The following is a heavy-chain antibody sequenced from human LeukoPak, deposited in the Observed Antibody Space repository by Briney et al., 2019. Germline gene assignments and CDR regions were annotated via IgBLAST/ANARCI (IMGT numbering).Heavy chain of an antibody. CDR2: IKSDGSRT. CDR1: GFTFSRYW. V-gene: IGHV3-74*01. D-gene: IGHD1-26*01. CDR3: VRDNRSYNFDY. J-gene: IGHJ4*02. Sequence: GGSLRGSCAAPGFTFSRYWMHWVRQAPGKGLVWVSCIKSDGSRTSIADSAKGRFTISRDNAKNTVYLQINSLRAEDTAVYYCVRDNRSYNFDYWGQGTLVTVSS.